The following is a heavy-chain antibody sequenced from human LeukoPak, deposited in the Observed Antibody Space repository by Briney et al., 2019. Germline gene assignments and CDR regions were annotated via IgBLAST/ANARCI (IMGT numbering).Heavy chain of an antibody. V-gene: IGHV4-59*13. D-gene: IGHD3-10*01. CDR2: FYDSGRT. CDR1: VGSLRRFC. Sequence: SETRCLTCTVPVGSLRRFCWSWSRQPPGKGLDRFGPFYDSGRTYYQPLLKSRVTITGDTSKSQFSLGLSAVTAEDTAIYYCARVQGSTGVDYWGQGALVTVSS. CDR3: ARVQGSTGVDY. J-gene: IGHJ4*02.